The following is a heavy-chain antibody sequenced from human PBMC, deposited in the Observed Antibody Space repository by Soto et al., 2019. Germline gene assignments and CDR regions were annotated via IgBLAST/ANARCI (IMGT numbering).Heavy chain of an antibody. CDR2: MNLNGGNT. CDR3: ARVPRGSRYFYYLDV. V-gene: IGHV1-8*01. CDR1: GDTFTGDE. Sequence: QVQLVQSGAEVKKPGASVKVSCKASGDTFTGDEITWVRQATGQGLEWMGCMNLNGGNTGYAQTFQGRVSMTGNPSISTAYMELSSLRSEDTAVYYCARVPRGSRYFYYLDVWGKGTTVIVSS. J-gene: IGHJ6*03. D-gene: IGHD3-16*01.